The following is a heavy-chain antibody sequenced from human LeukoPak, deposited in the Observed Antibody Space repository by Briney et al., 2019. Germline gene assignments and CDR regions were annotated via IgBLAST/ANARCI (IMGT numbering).Heavy chain of an antibody. V-gene: IGHV3-53*01. CDR1: GFTFSSNY. J-gene: IGHJ4*02. Sequence: GGSLRLSCAASGFTFSSNYMSWVRQAPGKGLEWVSVIYSGGSTYYADSVKGRFTISRDNSKNTLYLQMNSLRAEDAAVYYCATSYSYGPFDYWGQGTLVSVSS. D-gene: IGHD5-18*01. CDR3: ATSYSYGPFDY. CDR2: IYSGGST.